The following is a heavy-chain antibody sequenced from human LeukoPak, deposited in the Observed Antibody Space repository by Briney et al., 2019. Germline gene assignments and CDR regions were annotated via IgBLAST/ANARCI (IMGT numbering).Heavy chain of an antibody. D-gene: IGHD6-13*01. Sequence: GGSLRLSCAASGFTFSSYSMNWVRQAPGKGLEWVSSISSSSSYIYYADSVKGRFTISRDNARNSLYLQMNSLRAEDTAVYYCARAYSSSWSDYWGQGTLVTVSS. CDR2: ISSSSSYI. V-gene: IGHV3-21*01. J-gene: IGHJ4*02. CDR1: GFTFSSYS. CDR3: ARAYSSSWSDY.